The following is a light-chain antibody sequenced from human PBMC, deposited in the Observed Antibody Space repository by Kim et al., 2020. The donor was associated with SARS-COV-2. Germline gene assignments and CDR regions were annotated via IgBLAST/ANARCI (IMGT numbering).Light chain of an antibody. CDR3: QQYYSTPYT. Sequence: DIVMTQSPDSLAVSLGERATINCKSSQSVLYSSNNKNYLAWYQQKPGQPPKLLIYWASTRESGVPDRYSGSGSGTDFTLTNSSLQAEDGAVYYCQQYYSTPYTFGQGTKLEI. CDR2: WAS. CDR1: QSVLYSSNNKNY. J-gene: IGKJ2*01. V-gene: IGKV4-1*01.